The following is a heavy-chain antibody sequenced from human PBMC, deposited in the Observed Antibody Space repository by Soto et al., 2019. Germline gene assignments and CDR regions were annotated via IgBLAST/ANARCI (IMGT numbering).Heavy chain of an antibody. CDR1: GFTFSSYA. Sequence: EVQLLESGGGLVQPGGSLRLSCAASGFTFSSYAMSCVRQAPGKGLEWGSAISGSGGSTYYADYVKGRFTISRDNSKNTRYLQMTSLRAEDTAVYYCAKIILVTPFLWFGENQEYYFDYWGQGTLVTVSS. CDR3: AKIILVTPFLWFGENQEYYFDY. D-gene: IGHD3-10*01. J-gene: IGHJ4*02. CDR2: ISGSGGST. V-gene: IGHV3-23*01.